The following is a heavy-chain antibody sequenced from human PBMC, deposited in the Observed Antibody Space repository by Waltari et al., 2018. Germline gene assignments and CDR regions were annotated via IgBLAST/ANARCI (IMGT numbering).Heavy chain of an antibody. D-gene: IGHD7-27*01. CDR2: IYHSGST. V-gene: IGHV4-38-2*02. J-gene: IGHJ6*02. Sequence: QVQLQESGPGLVKPSEILSLTCAVSGYSISSGYYWGWIRQPPGKGLEWIGSIYHSGSTYYNPSLKSRFTISRDNSKNSLYLQMNSLRAEDTALYYCAKDKRAKTGYYYGMDVWGQGTTVTVSS. CDR3: AKDKRAKTGYYYGMDV. CDR1: GYSISSGYY.